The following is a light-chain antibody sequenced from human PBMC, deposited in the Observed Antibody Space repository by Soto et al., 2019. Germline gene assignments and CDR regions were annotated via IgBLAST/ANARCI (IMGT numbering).Light chain of an antibody. CDR2: AAS. V-gene: IGKV1-27*01. CDR3: QEYNSAPRT. J-gene: IGKJ2*02. CDR1: QSINNY. Sequence: DIQMTQSPSSLSASVGDRVTITCRASQSINNYLAWYQQKPGKVPKLLIYAASTLQSGVPSRFSGSGSGTDFTLTISSLQPEDVATYYCQEYNSAPRTFGQGTKLEIK.